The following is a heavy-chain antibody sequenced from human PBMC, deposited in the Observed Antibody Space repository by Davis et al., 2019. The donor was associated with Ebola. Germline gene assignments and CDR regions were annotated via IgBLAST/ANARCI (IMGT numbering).Heavy chain of an antibody. J-gene: IGHJ4*02. CDR2: IYYSGST. CDR1: GGSISSSSYY. D-gene: IGHD1-1*01. V-gene: IGHV4-39*01. CDR3: ARLGWNDVTTGFDY. Sequence: MPGGSLRLSCTVSGGSISSSSYYWGWIRQPPGKGLEWIGSIYYSGSTYYNPSLKSRVTISVDTSKNQFSLKLSSVTAADTAVYYCARLGWNDVTTGFDYWGQGTLVTVSS.